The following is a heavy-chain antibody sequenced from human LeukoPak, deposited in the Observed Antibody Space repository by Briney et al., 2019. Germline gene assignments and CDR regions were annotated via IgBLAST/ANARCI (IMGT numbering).Heavy chain of an antibody. V-gene: IGHV1-2*02. CDR2: INPNSGGT. CDR3: ARDLAAMVRCYYFDY. CDR1: GYTFTGYY. Sequence: ASVKVSCKASGYTFTGYYMHWVRQAPGQGLEWMGWINPNSGGTNYAQKFQGRVTMTRDTSISTAYMELSRLRSDDTAVYYCARDLAAMVRCYYFDYRGQGTLVTVSS. J-gene: IGHJ4*02. D-gene: IGHD5-18*01.